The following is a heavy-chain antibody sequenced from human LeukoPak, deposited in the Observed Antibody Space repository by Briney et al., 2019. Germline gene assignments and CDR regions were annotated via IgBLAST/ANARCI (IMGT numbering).Heavy chain of an antibody. J-gene: IGHJ4*02. V-gene: IGHV4-28*01. CDR3: ARTKERTTVTTGYYFDY. CDR2: IYYSGST. Sequence: SETLSLTCAVSGYSICSSNWWGWIRQPPGKGLEWIGYIYYSGSTYYNPSLKSRVTMSVDTSKNQFSLKLSSVTAVDTAVYYCARTKERTTVTTGYYFDYWGQGTLVTVSS. D-gene: IGHD4-17*01. CDR1: GYSICSSNW.